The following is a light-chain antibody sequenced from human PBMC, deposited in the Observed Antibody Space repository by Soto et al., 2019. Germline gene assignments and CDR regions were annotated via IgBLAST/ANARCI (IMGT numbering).Light chain of an antibody. J-gene: IGKJ5*01. CDR2: DAS. CDR3: QQANSFPIT. CDR1: QGISTL. Sequence: DIQMTQSPSTLSASVGDRVAITCRASQGISTLLAWYQQKPGKAPKVLIYDASSLESGVPSRFSGSGSGTDFTLTISSLQPEDFATYYCQQANSFPITFGQGTRLEIK. V-gene: IGKV1-12*01.